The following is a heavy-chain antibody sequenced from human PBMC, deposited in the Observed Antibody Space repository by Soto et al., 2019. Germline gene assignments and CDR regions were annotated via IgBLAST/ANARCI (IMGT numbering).Heavy chain of an antibody. CDR2: ISGGGPTT. J-gene: IGHJ4*02. CDR3: AKSPSTDSSGYYYFDY. Sequence: GGSLRLSCAASGFTFRNYAMSWVRQAPGRGLEWVSAISGGGPTTYYADSVKGRFTVSRDRSKNTMYLQMHSLRAEDTAVYYCAKSPSTDSSGYYYFDYWGLGTLVTVSS. CDR1: GFTFRNYA. V-gene: IGHV3-23*01. D-gene: IGHD3-22*01.